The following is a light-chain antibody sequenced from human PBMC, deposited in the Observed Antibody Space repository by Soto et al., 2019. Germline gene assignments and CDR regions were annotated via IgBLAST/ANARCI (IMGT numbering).Light chain of an antibody. CDR3: SSYTSRSTRYV. CDR1: SSDVGAYNY. CDR2: DVS. J-gene: IGLJ1*01. V-gene: IGLV2-14*01. Sequence: QSVLTQPASVSGSPGQSITISCTGTSSDVGAYNYVSWYQQHPGKAPKLMIYDVSNRPSGISNRFSGSKSGNTASLTISGRQAEDEADDYCSSYTSRSTRYVFGTGTKVTVL.